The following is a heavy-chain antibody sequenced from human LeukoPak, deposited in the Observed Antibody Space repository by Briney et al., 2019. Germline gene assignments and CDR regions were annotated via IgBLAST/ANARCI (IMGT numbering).Heavy chain of an antibody. CDR2: ISAYNGNT. V-gene: IGHV1-18*01. Sequence: ASVKVSCKASGYTFTSYGISWVRQAPGQGLEWMGWISAYNGNTNYAQKLQGRVTMTTDTSTSTAYMELRSLRSDDTAVYYCALASYSSGWYGASDIWGQGTMVTVSS. D-gene: IGHD6-19*01. J-gene: IGHJ3*02. CDR1: GYTFTSYG. CDR3: ALASYSSGWYGASDI.